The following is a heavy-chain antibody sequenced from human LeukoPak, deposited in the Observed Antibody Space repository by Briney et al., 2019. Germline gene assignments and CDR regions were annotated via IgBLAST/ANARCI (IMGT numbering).Heavy chain of an antibody. CDR1: GGSISSYY. V-gene: IGHV4-4*07. D-gene: IGHD3-22*01. CDR3: ARARDYYDSSSYPNWFDP. J-gene: IGHJ5*02. Sequence: SETLSLTCTVSGGSISSYYWTWIRQPAGKGLEWIGRIYSSGSTNYNPSLKSRVTMSADKSQNQFSLKLSSVTAADTAVYYCARARDYYDSSSYPNWFDPWGQGTLVTVSS. CDR2: IYSSGST.